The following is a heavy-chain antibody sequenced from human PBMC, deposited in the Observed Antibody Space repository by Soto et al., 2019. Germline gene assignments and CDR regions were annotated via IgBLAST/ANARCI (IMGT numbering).Heavy chain of an antibody. J-gene: IGHJ4*02. V-gene: IGHV4-4*07. CDR1: GASISSYY. D-gene: IGHD3-3*01. CDR3: ARDYSTIFGVVISY. CDR2: IYTSGST. Sequence: ESLSLTCPVSGASISSYYWSWIRQPAGKGLEWIGRIYTSGSTNYNPSLKSRVTMSVDTSKNQFSLKLSSVTAADTAVYYCARDYSTIFGVVISYWGQGTLVTVYS.